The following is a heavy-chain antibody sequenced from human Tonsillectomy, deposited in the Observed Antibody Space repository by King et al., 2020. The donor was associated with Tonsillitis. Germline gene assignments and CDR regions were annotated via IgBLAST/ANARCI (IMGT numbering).Heavy chain of an antibody. CDR2: ISAYNGNT. Sequence: VQLVESGAEVKKPGASVKVSCKASGYTFTSYGISWVRQAPGQGLEWMGWISAYNGNTNYAQKLQGRVTMTTDTSTSTAYMELRSLRSDDTAVYYCARDAAGLDYYDSSGYYHVDYWGQGTLVTVSS. CDR3: ARDAAGLDYYDSSGYYHVDY. J-gene: IGHJ4*02. D-gene: IGHD3-22*01. CDR1: GYTFTSYG. V-gene: IGHV1-18*04.